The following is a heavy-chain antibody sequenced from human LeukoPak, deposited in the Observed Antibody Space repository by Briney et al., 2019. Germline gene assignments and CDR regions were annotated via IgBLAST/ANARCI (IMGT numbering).Heavy chain of an antibody. CDR3: AREAYCSGSNCDKPFDY. CDR2: ISGYNGKT. Sequence: GASVKVSCKASGYTFSSYGITWVRQAPGQGLEWMGWISGYNGKTNYAEKLQGRFTMTTDTSTSTAYMELRSLRSDDTAVYYCAREAYCSGSNCDKPFDYWGQGTLVTVAS. J-gene: IGHJ4*02. D-gene: IGHD2-2*01. V-gene: IGHV1-18*01. CDR1: GYTFSSYG.